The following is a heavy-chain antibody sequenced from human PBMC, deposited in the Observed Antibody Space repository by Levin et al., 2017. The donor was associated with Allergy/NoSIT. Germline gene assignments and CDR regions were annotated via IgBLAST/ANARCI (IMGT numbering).Heavy chain of an antibody. J-gene: IGHJ4*02. CDR3: ARDYGDPYYFDC. V-gene: IGHV4-4*02. CDR2: IYHSGSA. CDR1: GGSISSNNW. D-gene: IGHD4-17*01. Sequence: SETLSLTCAVSGGSISSNNWWNWVRQPPGKGLEWIGEIYHSGSANYNSSLKSRVTISVDKSKNQFSLSLSSVTAAATAVYYCARDYGDPYYFDCWGRGTLVTVSS.